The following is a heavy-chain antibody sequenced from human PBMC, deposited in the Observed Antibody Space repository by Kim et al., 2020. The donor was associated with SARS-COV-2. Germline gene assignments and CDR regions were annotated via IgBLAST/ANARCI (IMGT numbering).Heavy chain of an antibody. V-gene: IGHV4-59*08. J-gene: IGHJ5*02. CDR1: GGSISSYY. CDR2: IYYSGST. CDR3: ARLLYSSGWSPTKVTNDNWFDP. Sequence: SETLSLTCTVSGGSISSYYWSWIRQPPGKGLEWIGYIYYSGSTNYNPSLKSRVTISVDTSKNQFSLKLSSVTAADTAVYYCARLLYSSGWSPTKVTNDNWFDPWGQGTLVTVSS. D-gene: IGHD6-19*01.